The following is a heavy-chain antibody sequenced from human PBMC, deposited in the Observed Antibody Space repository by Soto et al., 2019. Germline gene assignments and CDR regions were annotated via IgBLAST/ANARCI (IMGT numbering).Heavy chain of an antibody. Sequence: EVQLVESGGGLVQPGGSLRLSCAASGFTVRSNSMTWVRQAPGKGLECVSVIYTGDYTFYADSVKGRFAISIDISNNTLFLHMTSLRVEDTAIYYCATVGGSSSTSPGWFDPWGQGTLVTVSS. CDR1: GFTVRSNS. D-gene: IGHD3-16*01. J-gene: IGHJ5*02. V-gene: IGHV3-66*01. CDR2: IYTGDYT. CDR3: ATVGGSSSTSPGWFDP.